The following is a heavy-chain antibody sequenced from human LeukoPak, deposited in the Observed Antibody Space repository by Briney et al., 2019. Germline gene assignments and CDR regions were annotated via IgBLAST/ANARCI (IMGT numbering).Heavy chain of an antibody. V-gene: IGHV3-21*01. CDR1: GFTFSSYS. Sequence: PGGSLRLSCAASGFTFSSYSMNWVRQAPGKGLEGVSSISSSSSYIYYADSVKGRFTISRDNAKNSLYLQMNSLRAEDTAVYYCARAITFGGVAIWGQGTMVTVSS. CDR2: ISSSSSYI. J-gene: IGHJ3*02. CDR3: ARAITFGGVAI. D-gene: IGHD3-16*01.